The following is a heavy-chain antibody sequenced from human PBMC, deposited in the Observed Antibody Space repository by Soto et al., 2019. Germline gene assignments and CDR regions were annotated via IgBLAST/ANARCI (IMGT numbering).Heavy chain of an antibody. D-gene: IGHD6-19*01. Sequence: GGSLRLSCAASGFTFSSYGMHWVRQAPGKGLEWVAVISYDGSNKYYADSVKGRFTISRDNSKNTLYLQMNSLRAEDTAVYYCAKDGLYAGYSSGWYDYWGQGTLVTVSS. CDR3: AKDGLYAGYSSGWYDY. CDR1: GFTFSSYG. J-gene: IGHJ4*02. CDR2: ISYDGSNK. V-gene: IGHV3-30*18.